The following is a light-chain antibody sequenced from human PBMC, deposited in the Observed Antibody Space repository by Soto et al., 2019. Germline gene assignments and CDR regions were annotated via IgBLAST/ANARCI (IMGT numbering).Light chain of an antibody. V-gene: IGKV3-11*01. CDR2: DAS. CDR3: HQRSSWPLLT. Sequence: EIVLTQSPATLSLSPGERATLSCRASQSVSTYLAWFQQKPGQAPRLLIYDASQRATGIPARFSGSGLGTDFTLTISSLEPEDFAVYYCHQRSSWPLLTFGGGTKVEI. J-gene: IGKJ4*01. CDR1: QSVSTY.